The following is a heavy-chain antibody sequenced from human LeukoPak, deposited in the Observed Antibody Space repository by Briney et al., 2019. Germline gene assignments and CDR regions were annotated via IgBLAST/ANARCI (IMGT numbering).Heavy chain of an antibody. CDR1: GYTFTNYD. Sequence: ASVKVSCKTSGYTFTNYDINWVRQAPGQGLKWMGWIKPNSGGTRYAQKFKGRVTMTRDTSISTVYMELSRLRSDDTAVYYCARGPDFSMVRGLTGFYYYMDVWGKGTTVTVSS. D-gene: IGHD3-10*01. J-gene: IGHJ6*03. CDR3: ARGPDFSMVRGLTGFYYYMDV. CDR2: IKPNSGGT. V-gene: IGHV1-2*02.